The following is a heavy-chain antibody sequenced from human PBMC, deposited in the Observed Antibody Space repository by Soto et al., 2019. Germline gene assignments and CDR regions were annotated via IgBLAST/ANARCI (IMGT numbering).Heavy chain of an antibody. CDR2: INAGNGNT. CDR1: GYTFTSYA. D-gene: IGHD2-21*02. Sequence: ASVKVSCKASGYTFTSYAMHWVRQAPGQRLEWMGWINAGNGNTKYSQKFQGRVIITRDTSASTAYMELSSLRSEDTAVYYCARSIVVVTAIDYWGQGTLVTVSS. J-gene: IGHJ4*02. V-gene: IGHV1-3*01. CDR3: ARSIVVVTAIDY.